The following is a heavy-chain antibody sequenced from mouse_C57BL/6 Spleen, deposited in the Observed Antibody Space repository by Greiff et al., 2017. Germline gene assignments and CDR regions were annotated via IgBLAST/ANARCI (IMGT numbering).Heavy chain of an antibody. CDR3: ASGAYYSNYFDY. D-gene: IGHD2-5*01. Sequence: VQLQQSGPELVKPGASVKISCKASGYTFTDYYMNWVKQSHGKSLEWIGDINPNNGGTSYNQKFKGKATLTVDKSSSTAYMELRSLTSEDSAVYYCASGAYYSNYFDYWGQGTTLTVSS. CDR1: GYTFTDYY. CDR2: INPNNGGT. J-gene: IGHJ2*01. V-gene: IGHV1-26*01.